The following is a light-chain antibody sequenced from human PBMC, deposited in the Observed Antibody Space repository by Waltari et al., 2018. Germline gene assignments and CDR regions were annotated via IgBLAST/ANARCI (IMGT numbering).Light chain of an antibody. CDR2: DAS. J-gene: IGKJ4*01. V-gene: IGKV1-39*01. Sequence: DIQMTQSPSSLSASVGDRVTITCRASQSIRSYLNWDQQNTGKAPKTLIYDASNLQSGVPSRFSGSGSGTDFTLTISRLQAEDFATYFCQQSYSTPLTFGGGAKVEIK. CDR3: QQSYSTPLT. CDR1: QSIRSY.